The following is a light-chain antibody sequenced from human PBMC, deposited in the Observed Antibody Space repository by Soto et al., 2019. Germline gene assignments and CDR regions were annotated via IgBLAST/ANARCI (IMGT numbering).Light chain of an antibody. Sequence: DIQVTQSPLSLSASVGDRVSITCRASQSVTTNLHWFQQNPGKAPKLLIYATSSLHFGIPSRFSGSGSGTHFTLAISSLQPEDFASYYCQQTYNAPHTFGPGTRVEIK. CDR1: QSVTTN. CDR3: QQTYNAPHT. J-gene: IGKJ2*01. CDR2: ATS. V-gene: IGKV1-39*01.